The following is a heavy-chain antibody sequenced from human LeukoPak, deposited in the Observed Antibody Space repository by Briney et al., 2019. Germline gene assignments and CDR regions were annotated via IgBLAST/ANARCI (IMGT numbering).Heavy chain of an antibody. D-gene: IGHD3-22*01. J-gene: IGHJ4*02. CDR1: ELAFSGFG. CDR2: LRSDGSDK. Sequence: GGTLRLSCAASELAFSGFGMHWVRQAPGKGLEWVAFLRSDGSDKSFADSVKGRFTISRDNFKNTLYLQMNSLRPEDTAVYYCAKVGVLYDISGFYPDYWGQGTLVSVSS. V-gene: IGHV3-30*02. CDR3: AKVGVLYDISGFYPDY.